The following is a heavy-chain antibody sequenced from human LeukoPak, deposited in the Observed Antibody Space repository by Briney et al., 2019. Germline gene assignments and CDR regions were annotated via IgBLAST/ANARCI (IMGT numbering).Heavy chain of an antibody. CDR3: AKGQWLLNDAFNI. D-gene: IGHD6-19*01. V-gene: IGHV6-1*01. J-gene: IGHJ3*02. CDR1: GDSVSSNSGA. Sequence: SQTLSLTCAISGDSVSSNSGAWNWLRQSPSRGLEWLGRTYYRSKWYNDYAVSVESRITINPDTSKNQFSLQLNSVTPEDTAVYYCAKGQWLLNDAFNIWGQGTMVTVSS. CDR2: TYYRSKWYN.